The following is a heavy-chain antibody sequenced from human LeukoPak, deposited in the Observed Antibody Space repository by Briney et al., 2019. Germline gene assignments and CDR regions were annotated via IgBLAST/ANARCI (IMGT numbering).Heavy chain of an antibody. J-gene: IGHJ4*02. CDR1: GFTFIDHF. D-gene: IGHD1-26*01. CDR2: TRNKANDYTK. Sequence: GGSLRLSCTASGFTFIDHFMDWVRQAPGKGLEWVGRTRNKANDYTKEHAASVRGRFSISRDDSTHSLYLQMLSLQTEDTAMYYCARERSSGSYFLGSFDNWGQGNLVTVSS. V-gene: IGHV3-72*01. CDR3: ARERSSGSYFLGSFDN.